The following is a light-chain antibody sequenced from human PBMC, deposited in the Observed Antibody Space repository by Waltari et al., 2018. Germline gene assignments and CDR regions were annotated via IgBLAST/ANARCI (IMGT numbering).Light chain of an antibody. CDR1: QSISSY. Sequence: DIQMTQSPSSLSASVGDRVTITCRASQSISSYFNWYQQKPGKVPKLLIYAASSLQSGVPSRFSGSGSGTDFTLTISSLQPEDFATYYCQQSYSTPQTFGQGTKVEIK. CDR3: QQSYSTPQT. V-gene: IGKV1-39*01. CDR2: AAS. J-gene: IGKJ1*01.